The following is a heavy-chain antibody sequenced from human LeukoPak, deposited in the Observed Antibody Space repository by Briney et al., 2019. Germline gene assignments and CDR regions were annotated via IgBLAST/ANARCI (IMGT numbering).Heavy chain of an antibody. CDR3: ARDFRDIVVVPAADPYNWFDP. Sequence: GGSLRLSCAASGFTFSDYYMSWIRQAPGKGLEWVSYISSSGSTIYYADSVKGRFTISRDNAKNSLYLQMNSLRAEDTAVYYCARDFRDIVVVPAADPYNWFDPWGQGTLVTVSS. D-gene: IGHD2-2*01. CDR1: GFTFSDYY. J-gene: IGHJ5*02. CDR2: ISSSGSTI. V-gene: IGHV3-11*01.